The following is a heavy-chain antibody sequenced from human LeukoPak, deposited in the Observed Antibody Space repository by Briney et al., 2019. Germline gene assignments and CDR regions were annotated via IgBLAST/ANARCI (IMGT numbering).Heavy chain of an antibody. J-gene: IGHJ4*02. Sequence: ASVKVSCKASGYSFSNFGISWVRQATGQGLEWVAWIIAVTGITNYAQEFQGRVTVTTDTSTSTAYMELRGLRSDDTAVYYCARDNDHGTFQAENYWGPGTLVTVSS. CDR2: IIAVTGIT. V-gene: IGHV1-18*01. D-gene: IGHD1-1*01. CDR1: GYSFSNFG. CDR3: ARDNDHGTFQAENY.